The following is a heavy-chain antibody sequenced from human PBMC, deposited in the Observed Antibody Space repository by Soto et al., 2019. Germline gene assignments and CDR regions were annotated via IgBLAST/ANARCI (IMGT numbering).Heavy chain of an antibody. CDR2: IIPLFGTA. Sequence: QVQLVQSGAEVKKPGSSVKVSCKASGGTFSTYDICWVRQAPGQGLEWMGGIIPLFGTANYAQKFKGRVKIIEDESTRTAYMELRRMRSEETAVYYCAINEGTDGYKFEYWGQGTLVTVSS. J-gene: IGHJ4*02. D-gene: IGHD5-12*01. CDR3: AINEGTDGYKFEY. V-gene: IGHV1-69*01. CDR1: GGTFSTYD.